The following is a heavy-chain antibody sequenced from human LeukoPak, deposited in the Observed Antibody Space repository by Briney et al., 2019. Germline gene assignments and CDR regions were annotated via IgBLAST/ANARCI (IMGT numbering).Heavy chain of an antibody. CDR2: FYGSGNT. V-gene: IGHV4-61*02. D-gene: IGHD4-17*01. Sequence: SETLSLTCTVSGDSFSSGIQYWICLRPPAGLGLEGIGRFYGSGNTNYNPSLKSRVIISVDTYKNQFLLKLSPVTPAHRAVYYRASLTNYGDCQSYDYYFYMDVWGKGTTVTISS. CDR3: ASLTNYGDCQSYDYYFYMDV. J-gene: IGHJ6*03. CDR1: GDSFSSGIQY.